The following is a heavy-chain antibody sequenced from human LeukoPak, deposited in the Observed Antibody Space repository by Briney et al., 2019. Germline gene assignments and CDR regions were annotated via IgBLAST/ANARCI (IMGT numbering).Heavy chain of an antibody. Sequence: PSETLSLTCTVSGGSISSYYWSWIRQPPGKGLEWIGYIYYSGSTNYNPSLKSRVTISVDTSKNQFSLKLSSVTAADTAVYYCARVIGVRTYYDSSGYYGGFDYWGQGTLVTVSS. CDR1: GGSISSYY. J-gene: IGHJ4*02. V-gene: IGHV4-59*12. CDR3: ARVIGVRTYYDSSGYYGGFDY. D-gene: IGHD3-22*01. CDR2: IYYSGST.